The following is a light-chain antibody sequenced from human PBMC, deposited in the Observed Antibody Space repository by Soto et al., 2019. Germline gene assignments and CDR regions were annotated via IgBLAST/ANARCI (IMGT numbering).Light chain of an antibody. V-gene: IGKV1-39*01. CDR3: QQYSSYSAWT. CDR2: AAS. Sequence: DIQVTQSPSSLSASVGDRVTITCRASQSISSYLNWYQQKPGKAPKLLIYAASSLQSGVPSRFSGSGSGTEFTLTIRSLQPDDIATYYCQQYSSYSAWTFGEGTKVDIK. J-gene: IGKJ1*01. CDR1: QSISSY.